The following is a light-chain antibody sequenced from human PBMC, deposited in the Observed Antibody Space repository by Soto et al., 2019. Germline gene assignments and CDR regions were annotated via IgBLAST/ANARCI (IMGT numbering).Light chain of an antibody. Sequence: QSVLTQPASVSGSPGQSISISCTGTSSDVGAYNYISWYQQHPGKTPKLIIYDVSNRPSGVSSRFSGSKTGNTASLTISELQAEDGADYYCSAYTITSPYVFGTGTKLTVL. CDR3: SAYTITSPYV. J-gene: IGLJ1*01. V-gene: IGLV2-14*03. CDR1: SSDVGAYNY. CDR2: DVS.